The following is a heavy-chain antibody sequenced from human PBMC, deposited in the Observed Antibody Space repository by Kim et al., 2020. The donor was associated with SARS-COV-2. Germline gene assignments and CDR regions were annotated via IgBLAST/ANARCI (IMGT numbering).Heavy chain of an antibody. CDR1: GFTFSSYA. J-gene: IGHJ5*01. CDR3: AKVQTPSKVCGGDCYSLDS. Sequence: GGSLRLSCAASGFTFSSYAMSWVRQAPGKGLEWVSAISGSGGSTYYADSVKGRFTISRDNSKNTLYLQMNSLRAEDTAVYYCAKVQTPSKVCGGDCYSLDSWGQGTLVTVSS. D-gene: IGHD2-21*02. V-gene: IGHV3-23*01. CDR2: ISGSGGST.